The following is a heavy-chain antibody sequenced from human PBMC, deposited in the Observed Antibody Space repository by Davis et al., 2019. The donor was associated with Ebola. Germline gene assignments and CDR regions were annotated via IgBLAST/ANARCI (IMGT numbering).Heavy chain of an antibody. D-gene: IGHD6-19*01. J-gene: IGHJ4*02. CDR2: ISAYNGNT. CDR3: ARDRVYSSGYDY. CDR1: GGTFSSYA. V-gene: IGHV1-18*01. Sequence: AASVKVSCKASGGTFSSYAISWVRQAPGQGLEWMGWISAYNGNTNYAQKLQGRVTITRDTSASTAYMELSSLRSEDTAVYYCARDRVYSSGYDYWGQGTLVTVSS.